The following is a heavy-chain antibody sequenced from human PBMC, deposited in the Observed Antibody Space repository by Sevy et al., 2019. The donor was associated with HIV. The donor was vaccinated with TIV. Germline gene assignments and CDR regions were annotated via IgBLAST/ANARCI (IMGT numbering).Heavy chain of an antibody. CDR2: ISSSGSTI. Sequence: GGSLRLSSAASGFTFSDYYMSWIRQAPGKGLEWVSYISSSGSTIYYADSVKGRFTISRDNAKNSLYLQMNSLRAEDTAVYYCARGYCSGGSCYRGSYYYYYGMDVWGQGTTVTVSS. CDR3: ARGYCSGGSCYRGSYYYYYGMDV. CDR1: GFTFSDYY. D-gene: IGHD2-15*01. J-gene: IGHJ6*02. V-gene: IGHV3-11*04.